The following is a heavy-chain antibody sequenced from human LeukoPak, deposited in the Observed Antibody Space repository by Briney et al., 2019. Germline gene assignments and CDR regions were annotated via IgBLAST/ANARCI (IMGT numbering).Heavy chain of an antibody. CDR2: ISSSNYI. J-gene: IGHJ4*02. Sequence: GGSLRLSCAASGFTFSSYSMNWVRQAPGKGLEWVSSISSSNYIYYADSVKGRFTISRDNAKNSLYLQMNSLRAEDTAVYYCARGAVEMATICDCWGQGTLVTVSS. V-gene: IGHV3-21*01. D-gene: IGHD5-24*01. CDR1: GFTFSSYS. CDR3: ARGAVEMATICDC.